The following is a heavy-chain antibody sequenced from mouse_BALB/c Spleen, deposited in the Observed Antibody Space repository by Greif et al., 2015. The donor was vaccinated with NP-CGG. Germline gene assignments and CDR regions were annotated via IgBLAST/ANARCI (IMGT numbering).Heavy chain of an antibody. V-gene: IGHV1-4*01. CDR1: GYTFTSYT. CDR3: ARGRIGGDYYAMDY. CDR2: INPSSGYT. Sequence: VQLQQSGAELARPGASVKMSCKASGYTFTSYTMHWVKQRPGQGLEWIGYINPSSGYTNYNQKFKDKATLTADKSSSTAYMQLSSLTSEDSAVYYCARGRIGGDYYAMDYWGQGTSVTVSS. J-gene: IGHJ4*01.